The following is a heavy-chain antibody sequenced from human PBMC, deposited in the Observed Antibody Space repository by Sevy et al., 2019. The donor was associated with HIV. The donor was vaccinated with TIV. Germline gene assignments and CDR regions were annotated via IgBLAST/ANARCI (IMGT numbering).Heavy chain of an antibody. CDR2: ISWDGSST. CDR3: AKGEDTAMGYYGMDV. CDR1: GFTFDDYA. J-gene: IGHJ6*02. D-gene: IGHD5-18*01. Sequence: GGSLRLSCAASGFTFDDYAMHWVRQAPGKGLEWVSLISWDGSSTYYADSVKGRFTISRDNSKNSLYLQMNSLRAEDTALYYCAKGEDTAMGYYGMDVWGQGTTVTVSS. V-gene: IGHV3-43D*03.